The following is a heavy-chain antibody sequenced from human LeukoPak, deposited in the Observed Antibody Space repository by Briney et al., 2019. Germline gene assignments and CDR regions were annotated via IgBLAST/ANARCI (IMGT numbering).Heavy chain of an antibody. CDR3: ARRGYCSSTSCYEYFDY. J-gene: IGHJ4*02. CDR2: IYPGDSDT. V-gene: IGHV5-51*01. D-gene: IGHD2-2*01. CDR1: GYRFTSYW. Sequence: GESLKISCKGSGYRFTSYWIGWVRQMPGKGLEWMGIIYPGDSDTRYSPSFQGQVTISADKSISTAYLQWSSLKASDTAMYYCARRGYCSSTSCYEYFDYWGQGTLVTVSS.